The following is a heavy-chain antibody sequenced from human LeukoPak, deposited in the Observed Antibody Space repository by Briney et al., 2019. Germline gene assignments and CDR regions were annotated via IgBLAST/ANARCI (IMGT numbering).Heavy chain of an antibody. CDR2: IWYHGSNK. J-gene: IGHJ4*02. CDR1: GFTFSSYG. V-gene: IGHV3-33*01. Sequence: GRSLRLSCAASGFTFSSYGMHWVRQAPGKGLEWVAVIWYHGSNKYYADSVKGRFTISRDNSKNTLYLQMNSLRAEDTAVYYCATQRYDILTGGGNYFDYWGQGTLVTVSS. CDR3: ATQRYDILTGGGNYFDY. D-gene: IGHD3-9*01.